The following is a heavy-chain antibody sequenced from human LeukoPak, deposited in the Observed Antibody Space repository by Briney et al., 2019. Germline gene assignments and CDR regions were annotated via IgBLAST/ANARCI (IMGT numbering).Heavy chain of an antibody. V-gene: IGHV3-48*04. Sequence: SGGSLRLSCAASGFTFSSYSMNWIRQAPGKGLEWVAYISSDSITKYYADSVKGRFTISRDNAKNSLYLQMNSLRAEDTAVYYCAREVALYYFDYWGQGTLVTVSS. CDR3: AREVALYYFDY. J-gene: IGHJ4*02. D-gene: IGHD5-12*01. CDR1: GFTFSSYS. CDR2: ISSDSITK.